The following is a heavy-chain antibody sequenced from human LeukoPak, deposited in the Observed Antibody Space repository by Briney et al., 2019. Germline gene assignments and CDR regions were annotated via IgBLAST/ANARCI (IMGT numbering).Heavy chain of an antibody. J-gene: IGHJ4*02. Sequence: GGSLRLSCAASGFTVSSNYMSWVRQAPGKGLEWVSVIYSGGSTYYADSVKGRFTISRDNSKNTLYLLMNSLRAEDTAVYYCARASIRHSRDTSMVSSFGGFDYWGQGTLVTVSS. CDR3: ARASIRHSRDTSMVSSFGGFDY. CDR2: IYSGGST. CDR1: GFTVSSNY. V-gene: IGHV3-53*01. D-gene: IGHD5-18*01.